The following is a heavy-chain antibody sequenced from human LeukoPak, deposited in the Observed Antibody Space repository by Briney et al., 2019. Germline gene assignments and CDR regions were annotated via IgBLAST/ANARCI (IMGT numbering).Heavy chain of an antibody. CDR2: IKWGSGDL. CDR3: AKDLMWELHPRSAFDV. Sequence: PGRSLRLSCAASGFTFNEYAMHWVRQAPGKGLEWVSGIKWGSGDLRYADSVKGRFTISRDNAQNSLYLQMNSLRAEDTALYYCAKDLMWELHPRSAFDVWGQGTMVTVSS. J-gene: IGHJ3*01. D-gene: IGHD1-26*01. V-gene: IGHV3-9*01. CDR1: GFTFNEYA.